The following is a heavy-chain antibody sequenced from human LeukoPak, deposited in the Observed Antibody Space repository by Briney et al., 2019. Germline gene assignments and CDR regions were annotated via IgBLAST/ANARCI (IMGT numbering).Heavy chain of an antibody. J-gene: IGHJ6*02. CDR3: AREGVRAAGTDDYYYYYGMDV. CDR2: IYSGGST. V-gene: IGHV3-53*01. Sequence: GGSLRLSCAASGFTFSSYSMNWVRQAPGKGLEWVSVIYSGGSTYYADSVKGRFTISRDNSKNTLYLQMNSLRAEDTAVYYCAREGVRAAGTDDYYYYYGMDVWGQGTTVTVSS. D-gene: IGHD6-13*01. CDR1: GFTFSSYS.